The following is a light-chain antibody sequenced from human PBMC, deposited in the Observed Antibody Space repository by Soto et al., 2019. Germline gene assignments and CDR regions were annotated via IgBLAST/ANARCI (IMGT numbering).Light chain of an antibody. CDR3: QYWDNYSWT. V-gene: IGKV1-5*03. CDR2: KAS. CDR1: QSITDW. Sequence: DIQMTQSPSTLSASVGDRVTITCRASQSITDWLAWYQQKPGKAPKFLIYKASNLEGGVPSRFSGSGSGTEFPLTNSSVQPDDFATYYCQYWDNYSWTFGQGTKAEIK. J-gene: IGKJ1*01.